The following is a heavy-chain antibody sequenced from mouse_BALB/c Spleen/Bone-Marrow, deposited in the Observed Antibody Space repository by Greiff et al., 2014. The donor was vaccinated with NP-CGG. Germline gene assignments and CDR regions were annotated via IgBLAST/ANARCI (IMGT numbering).Heavy chain of an antibody. D-gene: IGHD2-4*01. V-gene: IGHV1-52*01. CDR2: IDPSDSAT. CDR3: ARGRDYDVFAY. Sequence: IVRIDPSDSATHYNQKFRDKAILTVDKSSSTAYMQLSSLTSEDSAVYYCARGRDYDVFAYWGQGTLVTVSA. J-gene: IGHJ3*01.